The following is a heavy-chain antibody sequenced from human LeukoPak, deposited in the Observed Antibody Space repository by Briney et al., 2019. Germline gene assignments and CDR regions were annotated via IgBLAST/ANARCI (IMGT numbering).Heavy chain of an antibody. V-gene: IGHV3-23*01. CDR1: GFTFSSYA. CDR3: AKDRTRMVATLNRFDP. J-gene: IGHJ5*02. D-gene: IGHD5-12*01. Sequence: GGSLRLSCAASGFTFSSYALSWVRQAPGKGLEWVSAISGSGGSTYFADSVKGRFTISRDNSKNTLYLQMNSLRAEDTAVYYCAKDRTRMVATLNRFDPWGQGTLVTVSS. CDR2: ISGSGGST.